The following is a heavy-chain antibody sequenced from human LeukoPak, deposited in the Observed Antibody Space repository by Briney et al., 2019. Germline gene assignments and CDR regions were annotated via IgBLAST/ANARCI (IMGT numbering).Heavy chain of an antibody. CDR1: GFTFSDHY. CDR3: ARGHYGMDV. CDR2: ISSTSSYT. J-gene: IGHJ6*02. V-gene: IGHV3-11*05. Sequence: GGSLRLSCAASGFTFSDHYMSWIRQAPGKGLEWVSYISSTSSYTNYADSVKGRFTISRDNAQNSLYLQMNSLRAEDTAVYYCARGHYGMDVWGQGTTVTVSS.